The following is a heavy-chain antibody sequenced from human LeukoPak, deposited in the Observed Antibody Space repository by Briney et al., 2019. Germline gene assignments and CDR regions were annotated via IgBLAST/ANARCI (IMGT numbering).Heavy chain of an antibody. D-gene: IGHD3-22*01. CDR3: ARMSYYYDPGYFQH. J-gene: IGHJ1*01. V-gene: IGHV3-48*03. Sequence: PGGSLRLSCAASGFTFSSYEMNWVRQAPGKGLEWVSYISSSGSTIYYADSVKGRFTISRDNAKNSLYLQMNSLRAEDTAVYYCARMSYYYDPGYFQHWGQGTLVTVSS. CDR1: GFTFSSYE. CDR2: ISSSGSTI.